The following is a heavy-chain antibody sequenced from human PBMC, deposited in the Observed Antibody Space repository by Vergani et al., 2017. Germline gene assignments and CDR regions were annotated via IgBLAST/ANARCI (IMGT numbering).Heavy chain of an antibody. CDR2: IDWDDDK. J-gene: IGHJ4*02. V-gene: IGHV2-70*04. CDR1: GFSLSTSGMR. D-gene: IGHD7-27*01. Sequence: QVTLKESGPALVKPTQTLTLTCTFSGFSLSTSGMRVSWIRLPPGKALEWLARIDWDDDKFYSTSLKTRLTISKDTSKNQVVLTMTNMDPVDTATYYCARSSNWGSTGFDYWGQGTLVTVSS. CDR3: ARSSNWGSTGFDY.